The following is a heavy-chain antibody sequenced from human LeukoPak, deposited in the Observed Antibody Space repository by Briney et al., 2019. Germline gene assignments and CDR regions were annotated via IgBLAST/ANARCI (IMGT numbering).Heavy chain of an antibody. CDR2: ISSSSSYI. Sequence: GGSLRLSCAASGFTFSSYSMNWVRQAPGKGLEWVSPISSSSSYIYYADSVKGRFTISRDNAKNSLYLQMNSLRAEDTAVYYCARERGSYDSSGYYLDYWGQGSLVTVSS. CDR1: GFTFSSYS. CDR3: ARERGSYDSSGYYLDY. V-gene: IGHV3-21*01. J-gene: IGHJ4*02. D-gene: IGHD3-22*01.